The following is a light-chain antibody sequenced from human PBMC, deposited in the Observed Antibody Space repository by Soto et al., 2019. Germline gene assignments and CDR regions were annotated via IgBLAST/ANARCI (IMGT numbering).Light chain of an antibody. CDR3: QQYQSSWT. Sequence: DIQMTQSPSTLSASVGDRVIITCRASQSISSWLAWYQQKPGKDPNLLIYDDSSLESAAPSRFSGSGSGTEFTLTISSLQPDDFATYYRQQYQSSWTFGQGTKVDIK. V-gene: IGKV1-5*01. J-gene: IGKJ1*01. CDR1: QSISSW. CDR2: DDS.